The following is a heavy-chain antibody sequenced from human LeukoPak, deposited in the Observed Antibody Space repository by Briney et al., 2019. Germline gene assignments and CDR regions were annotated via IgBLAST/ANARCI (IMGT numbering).Heavy chain of an antibody. J-gene: IGHJ4*02. CDR3: ARGTESPYDTFLDY. V-gene: IGHV4-31*03. D-gene: IGHD3/OR15-3a*01. Sequence: SETLSLTCTVSGGSISSGGYYWNWIRQHPGKGLEWLGYIYDSVSTFYNPSLKSRVTISLDTSKNQFSLKLNSVTAADTAVYYCARGTESPYDTFLDYWGLGTLVTVSS. CDR1: GGSISSGGYY. CDR2: IYDSVST.